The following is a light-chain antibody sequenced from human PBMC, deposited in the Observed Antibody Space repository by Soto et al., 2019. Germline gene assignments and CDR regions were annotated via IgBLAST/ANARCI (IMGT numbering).Light chain of an antibody. CDR3: QQSYSTPRT. CDR1: QSISSY. V-gene: IGKV1-39*01. Sequence: DIQMTQSPSSLSASVGDRVTITCRASQSISSYLNWYQQKPGKAPKLLIYAASSLQSGVLSRFSGSGSGTDFTLTISSLQPEDCATYYCQQSYSTPRTFGQGTKLEIK. CDR2: AAS. J-gene: IGKJ2*02.